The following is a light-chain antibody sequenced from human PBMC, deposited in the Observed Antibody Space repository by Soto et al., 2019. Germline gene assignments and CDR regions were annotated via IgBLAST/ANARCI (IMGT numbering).Light chain of an antibody. CDR2: EGT. CDR1: SSDVGGYNL. J-gene: IGLJ1*01. Sequence: QSALTQPASVSGSPGQSITVSCAGTSSDVGGYNLVSWYQQHPGKAPKLIIYEGTERPSGISPRFSGSKSGNTASLTISGLQAEDEADYYCSSYTSSSIYVFGSGTKGTGL. CDR3: SSYTSSSIYV. V-gene: IGLV2-23*01.